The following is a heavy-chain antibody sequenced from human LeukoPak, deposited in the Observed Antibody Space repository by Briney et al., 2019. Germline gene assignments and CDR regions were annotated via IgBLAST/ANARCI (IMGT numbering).Heavy chain of an antibody. V-gene: IGHV4-34*01. Sequence: SETLSLTCAVYGGSFSGYYWSWIRQPPGKGLEWIGEINHSGSTNYNPSLKSRVTISVDTSKNQFSLKLSSVTAADTAVYYCARVAAVAVNYFDYWGQGTLVTVSS. D-gene: IGHD6-19*01. CDR3: ARVAAVAVNYFDY. CDR2: INHSGST. CDR1: GGSFSGYY. J-gene: IGHJ4*02.